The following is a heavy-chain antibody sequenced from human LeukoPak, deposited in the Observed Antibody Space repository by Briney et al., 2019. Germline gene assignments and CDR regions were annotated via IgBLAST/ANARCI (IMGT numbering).Heavy chain of an antibody. D-gene: IGHD6-19*01. CDR1: GGSISSYY. Sequence: LETLSLTCTVSGGSISSYYWSWIRQPPGKGLEWIGYIYYSGSTNYNPSLKSRVTISVDTSKNQFSLKLSSVTAADTAVYYCARELGDSSQYGMDVWGQGTTVTVSS. CDR2: IYYSGST. CDR3: ARELGDSSQYGMDV. V-gene: IGHV4-59*12. J-gene: IGHJ6*02.